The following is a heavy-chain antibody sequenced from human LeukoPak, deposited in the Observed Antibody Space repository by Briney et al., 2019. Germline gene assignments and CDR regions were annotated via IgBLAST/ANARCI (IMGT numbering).Heavy chain of an antibody. J-gene: IGHJ5*02. CDR3: ARGPYYCSGGNCYSGFDP. CDR1: GFTFSSYA. V-gene: IGHV3-64*01. D-gene: IGHD2-15*01. Sequence: PGGSLRLSCAASGFTFSSYAMHWVRQAPGKGLEYVSAISSNGFSTYYANSVKGRFTISRDNSKNTLYLQMGSLRAEDMAVYYCARGPYYCSGGNCYSGFDPWGQGTLVTVSS. CDR2: ISSNGFST.